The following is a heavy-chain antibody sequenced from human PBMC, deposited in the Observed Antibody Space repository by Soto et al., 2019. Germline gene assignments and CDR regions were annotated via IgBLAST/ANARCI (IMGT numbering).Heavy chain of an antibody. CDR3: AKDQSTNSRSYHALDV. CDR1: EFTFSSYA. J-gene: IGHJ6*02. V-gene: IGHV3-30*18. Sequence: QVQLVESGGGVVQPGESLRLSCAASEFTFSSYAMHWVLHAPGKGLEWVAVVSNDGSNKDYGDSVKGRFTISRDNAKNTLNLQMNSLTAEDTAVYYCAKDQSTNSRSYHALDVWGQGTTVTVSS. D-gene: IGHD2-8*01. CDR2: VSNDGSNK.